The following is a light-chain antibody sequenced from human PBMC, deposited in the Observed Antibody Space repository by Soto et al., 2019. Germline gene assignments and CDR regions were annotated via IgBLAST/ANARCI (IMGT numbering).Light chain of an antibody. CDR2: DAS. J-gene: IGKJ1*01. V-gene: IGKV3-11*01. Sequence: EIVLTQSPATLSLSPGDGATLSCRASQSVRGYLAWYQQKPGQAPRLLIYDASFRVTGLPARFSGSGSGTDFTLTISSLEPEDFAVYYCQQYGGSPQTFGQGTKVDIK. CDR1: QSVRGY. CDR3: QQYGGSPQT.